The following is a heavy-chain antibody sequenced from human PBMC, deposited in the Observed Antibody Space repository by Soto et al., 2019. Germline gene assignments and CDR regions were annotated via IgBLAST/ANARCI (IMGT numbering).Heavy chain of an antibody. J-gene: IGHJ4*02. V-gene: IGHV3-30-3*01. CDR3: AREGGDGGGSSFDF. CDR2: ISYDGSNK. Sequence: GGSLRLSCAASGPSFSNHAMHWVRQVSGKGLEWVAFISYDGSNKCYADSVKGRFTISRDNSKNTLFLQMNSLRGDDSAVYYCAREGGDGGGSSFDFWGQGTLVTVSS. CDR1: GPSFSNHA. D-gene: IGHD3-16*01.